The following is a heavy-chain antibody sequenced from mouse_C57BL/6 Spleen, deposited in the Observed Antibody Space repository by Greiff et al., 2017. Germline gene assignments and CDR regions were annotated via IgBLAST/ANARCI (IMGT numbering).Heavy chain of an antibody. J-gene: IGHJ4*01. CDR3: AREDDYDEGYAMDY. Sequence: EVMLVESGGDLVKPGGSLKLSCAASGFTFSSYGMSWVRQTPDKRLEWVATISSGGSYTYYPDSVKGRFTISRDNAKNTLYLQMSSLKSEDTAMYYCAREDDYDEGYAMDYWGQGTSVTVSS. CDR1: GFTFSSYG. D-gene: IGHD2-4*01. V-gene: IGHV5-6*01. CDR2: ISSGGSYT.